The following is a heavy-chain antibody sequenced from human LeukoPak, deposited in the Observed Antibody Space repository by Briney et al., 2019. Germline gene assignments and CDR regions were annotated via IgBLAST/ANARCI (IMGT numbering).Heavy chain of an antibody. J-gene: IGHJ4*02. CDR2: ITWNSGNT. CDR3: AKAGCSSINCYLNY. V-gene: IGHV3-9*01. Sequence: GRSLRLSCSASGFTFDDYAMHWVRLASGKGLEWVSGITWNSGNTDYADSVKGRFTISRDNAKNSPYLQMNSLRTEDTALYYCAKAGCSSINCYLNYWGQGTLVTVSS. CDR1: GFTFDDYA. D-gene: IGHD2-2*01.